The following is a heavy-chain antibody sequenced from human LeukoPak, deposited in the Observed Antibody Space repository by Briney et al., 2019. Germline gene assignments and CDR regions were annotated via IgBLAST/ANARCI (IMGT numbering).Heavy chain of an antibody. CDR1: GYTFTSYD. CDR2: MNPNSGNT. J-gene: IGHJ3*02. Sequence: GASVKVSCKASGYTFTSYDINWVRQATGQGLEWMGWMNPNSGNTGYAQKFQGRVTMTRNTSISIAYMELSSLRSEDTAVYYCARDRKGRDGYNSNAFDIWGQGTMVTVSS. V-gene: IGHV1-8*01. D-gene: IGHD5-24*01. CDR3: ARDRKGRDGYNSNAFDI.